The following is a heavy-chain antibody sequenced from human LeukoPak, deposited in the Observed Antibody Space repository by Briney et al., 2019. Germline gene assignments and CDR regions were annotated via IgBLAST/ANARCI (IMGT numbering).Heavy chain of an antibody. CDR2: PYLCDDK. D-gene: IGHD4-23*01. CDR3: AHKLAQMNSFDP. CDR1: GVSLSTSQVA. J-gene: IGHJ5*02. V-gene: IGHV2-5*01. Sequence: GSGPTLVKPTEPLTLTCTFSGVSLSTSQVAVGWIRHPPGKALEFLTLPYLCDDKRHSPSLKTRPTITQDTYKNQEVLTMTNMDPVDTATYYWAHKLAQMNSFDPWGQGTLVTVSS.